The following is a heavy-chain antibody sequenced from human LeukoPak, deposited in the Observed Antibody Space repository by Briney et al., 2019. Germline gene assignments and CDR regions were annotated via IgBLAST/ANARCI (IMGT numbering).Heavy chain of an antibody. CDR2: INHSGTT. CDR3: ARGSSAITISMVIDY. CDR1: GGSFSGYH. V-gene: IGHV4-34*01. Sequence: SAPLSLPCAFCGGSFSGYHWTWIRQPPGKGLEWTGEINHSGTTNYNPSLKSRVTISVDTSKNQFSLNLSSVTAADTAVYYCARGSSAITISMVIDYWGQGILVTVSS. D-gene: IGHD3-3*01. J-gene: IGHJ4*02.